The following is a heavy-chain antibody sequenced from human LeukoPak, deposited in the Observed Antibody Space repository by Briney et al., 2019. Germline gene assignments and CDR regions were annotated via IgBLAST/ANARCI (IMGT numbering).Heavy chain of an antibody. CDR3: AGHRGIAAAGTPYYYYYGMDV. CDR2: INPNSGNT. V-gene: IGHV1-8*02. J-gene: IGHJ6*02. D-gene: IGHD6-13*01. CDR1: GYTFTGYY. Sequence: ASVKVSCKASGYTFTGYYMHWVRQAPGQGLEWMGWINPNSGNTGYAQKFQGRVTMTRNTSISTAYMELSSLRSEDTAVYYCAGHRGIAAAGTPYYYYYGMDVWGQGTTVTVSS.